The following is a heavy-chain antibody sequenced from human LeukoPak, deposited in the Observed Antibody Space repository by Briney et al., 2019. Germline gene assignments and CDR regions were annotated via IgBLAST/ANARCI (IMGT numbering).Heavy chain of an antibody. D-gene: IGHD3-22*01. CDR2: ISYDGSNK. Sequence: PGGSLRLSCAASGFTFSSYAMHWVRQAPGKGLEWVAVISYDGSNKYYADSVKGRFTISRDNSKNTLYLQMNSLRAEDTAVYYCARDQGPGSGYDYWGQGTLVTVSS. CDR3: ARDQGPGSGYDY. V-gene: IGHV3-30*14. CDR1: GFTFSSYA. J-gene: IGHJ4*02.